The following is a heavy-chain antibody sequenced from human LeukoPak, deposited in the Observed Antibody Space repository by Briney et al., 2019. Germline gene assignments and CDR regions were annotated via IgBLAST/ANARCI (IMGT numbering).Heavy chain of an antibody. Sequence: ASVKVSCKASGYTFTDYYVHWVRQAPGQGLEWMGWINPNSGGTNYAQKFQGRVTMTRDTSISTAYMELSRLRSDDTAVYYCRTDRYGDYGDYIDYWGQGTLVTASS. CDR3: RTDRYGDYGDYIDY. D-gene: IGHD4-17*01. CDR1: GYTFTDYY. V-gene: IGHV1-2*02. CDR2: INPNSGGT. J-gene: IGHJ4*02.